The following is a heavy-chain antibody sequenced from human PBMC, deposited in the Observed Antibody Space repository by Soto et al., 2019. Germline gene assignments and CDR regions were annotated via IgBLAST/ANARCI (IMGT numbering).Heavy chain of an antibody. CDR1: GGSISSHY. Sequence: SETLSLTCTVSGGSISSHYLNWIRQPRGNGLAWIGYIYNSGTTNYNPSLKSRGTISVDTSKNQFSLKLSSVTAADTAVYYCARGRGRHSGYGIYYYGMDVWGQGTSGTVSS. V-gene: IGHV4-59*11. J-gene: IGHJ6*02. CDR2: IYNSGTT. D-gene: IGHD5-12*01. CDR3: ARGRGRHSGYGIYYYGMDV.